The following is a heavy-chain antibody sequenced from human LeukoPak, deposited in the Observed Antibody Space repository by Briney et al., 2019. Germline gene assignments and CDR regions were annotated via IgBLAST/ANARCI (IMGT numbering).Heavy chain of an antibody. CDR3: ARGGTYYYDSMAY. CDR2: INPGGGST. CDR1: GYTFTTYY. Sequence: ASVKVSCKASGYTFTTYYMHWVRQAPGQGLEWMGIINPGGGSTSYAQKFQGRVTVTRDTSTNTVYMELSSLRSEDTAVYYCARGGTYYYDSMAYWGQGTLVTVSS. V-gene: IGHV1-46*01. D-gene: IGHD3-22*01. J-gene: IGHJ4*02.